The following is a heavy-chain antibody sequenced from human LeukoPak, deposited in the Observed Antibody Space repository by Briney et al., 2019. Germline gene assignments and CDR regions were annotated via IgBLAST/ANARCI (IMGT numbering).Heavy chain of an antibody. V-gene: IGHV4-4*07. Sequence: SETLSLTRTVSGGSISSYYWSWIRQPAGKGLEWIGRIYTSGSTNYNPSLKSRVTMSVDTSKNQFSLKLSSVTAADTAVYYCARETRAYGSGNLDYWGQGTLVTVSS. D-gene: IGHD3-10*01. CDR1: GGSISSYY. CDR2: IYTSGST. CDR3: ARETRAYGSGNLDY. J-gene: IGHJ4*02.